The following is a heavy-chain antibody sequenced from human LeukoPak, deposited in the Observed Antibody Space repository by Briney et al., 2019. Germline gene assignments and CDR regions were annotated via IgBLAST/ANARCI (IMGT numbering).Heavy chain of an antibody. CDR3: ARDLIPMTTVTTAFDY. V-gene: IGHV3-64*01. Sequence: GGSLRLSCAASGFTFSSYAMHWVRQAPGKGLEYVSAISSNGGSTYYANSVKGRFTISRENSKNTLYLQMGSLRAEDMAVYYCARDLIPMTTVTTAFDYWGQGTLVTVSS. J-gene: IGHJ4*02. CDR2: ISSNGGST. CDR1: GFTFSSYA. D-gene: IGHD4-11*01.